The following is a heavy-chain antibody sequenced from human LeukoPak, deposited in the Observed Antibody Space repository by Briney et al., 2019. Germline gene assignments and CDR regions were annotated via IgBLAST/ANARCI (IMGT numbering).Heavy chain of an antibody. V-gene: IGHV3-21*01. CDR2: ISSSSSYI. D-gene: IGHD6-13*01. CDR1: GFTFSSYS. Sequence: GGSLRLSCAASGFTFSSYSMNWVRQAPGKGLEWVSSISSSSSYIYYADSVKGRFTISRDNAKNSLYLQMNSLGAEDTAVYYCARGYSSSWYEDWFDPWGQGTLVTVSS. J-gene: IGHJ5*02. CDR3: ARGYSSSWYEDWFDP.